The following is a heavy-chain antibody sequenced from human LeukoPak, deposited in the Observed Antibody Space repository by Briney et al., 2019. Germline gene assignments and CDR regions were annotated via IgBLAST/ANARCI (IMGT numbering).Heavy chain of an antibody. J-gene: IGHJ5*02. CDR2: IYYSGST. Sequence: SETLSLTCTVSGGSISSYYWSWIRQPPGKGLEWIGYIYYSGSTNYNPSLKSRVTISVDTSKNQFSLKLGSVTAADTAVYYCASPRSYYDSSGYYISWGQGTLVTVSS. V-gene: IGHV4-59*01. D-gene: IGHD3-22*01. CDR3: ASPRSYYDSSGYYIS. CDR1: GGSISSYY.